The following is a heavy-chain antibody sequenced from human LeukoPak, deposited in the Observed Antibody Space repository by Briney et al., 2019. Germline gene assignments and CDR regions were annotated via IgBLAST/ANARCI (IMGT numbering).Heavy chain of an antibody. D-gene: IGHD6-19*01. CDR3: AKVEGSSGWYRMDYYYYGMDV. V-gene: IGHV3-30*18. CDR2: ISYDGSNK. Sequence: GGSLRLSCAASGFTFSSYGMHWVRQAPGKGLEWVAVISYDGSNKYYADSVKGRFTISRDNSKNTLYLQMNSLRAEDTAVYYCAKVEGSSGWYRMDYYYYGMDVWGQGTTVTVSS. J-gene: IGHJ6*02. CDR1: GFTFSSYG.